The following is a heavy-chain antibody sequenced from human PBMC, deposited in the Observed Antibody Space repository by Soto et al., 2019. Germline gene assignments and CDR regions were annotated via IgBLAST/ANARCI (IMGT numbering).Heavy chain of an antibody. CDR3: ARGGGGYSYGLDDAFDI. Sequence: GESLKISCKGSGYSFTRYWIGWGRQMPGKGLEWMGIIYPGDSDTRYSPSFQGQVTISADKSISTAYLQWSSLKASDTAMYYCARGGGGYSYGLDDAFDIWGQGTMVTVSS. CDR1: GYSFTRYW. CDR2: IYPGDSDT. D-gene: IGHD5-18*01. V-gene: IGHV5-51*01. J-gene: IGHJ3*02.